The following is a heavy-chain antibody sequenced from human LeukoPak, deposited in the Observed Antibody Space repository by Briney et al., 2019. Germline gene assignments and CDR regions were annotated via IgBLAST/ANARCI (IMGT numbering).Heavy chain of an antibody. D-gene: IGHD1-7*01. Sequence: GGSLRLSCAASGFTFSSYGMNWVRQAPGKRLEWGSSISPSSSYIYYADSVKGRFTISRDNAKNSLYLQMNSLRAEDTAVYYCARDGSSMGTNFDYWGQGTLVTVSS. J-gene: IGHJ4*02. V-gene: IGHV3-21*01. CDR2: ISPSSSYI. CDR1: GFTFSSYG. CDR3: ARDGSSMGTNFDY.